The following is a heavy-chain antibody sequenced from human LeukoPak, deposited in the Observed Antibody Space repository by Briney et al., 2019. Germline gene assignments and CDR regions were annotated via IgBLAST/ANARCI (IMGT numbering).Heavy chain of an antibody. Sequence: GGSLRLSCAASRFTFSSYSMNWVRQAPGKGLEWVSSISSSSSSYIYYADSVKGRFTISRDNAKNSLYLQMNSLRAEDTAVYYCARDEVLRYFDWLLYPSAFDYWGQGTLVTVSS. D-gene: IGHD3-9*01. V-gene: IGHV3-21*01. CDR2: ISSSSSSYI. CDR1: RFTFSSYS. CDR3: ARDEVLRYFDWLLYPSAFDY. J-gene: IGHJ4*02.